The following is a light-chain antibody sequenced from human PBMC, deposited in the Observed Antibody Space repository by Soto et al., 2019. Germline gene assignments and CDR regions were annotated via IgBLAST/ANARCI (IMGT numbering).Light chain of an antibody. V-gene: IGKV3-15*01. J-gene: IGKJ1*01. CDR2: GAS. Sequence: EIVMTQSPATLSVSPGERATLSCRASQSVSSNLAWYQQKPGQAPRLLIYGASTRATGIPARFSGNGSGTEFTLTISSLQSEDFAVYYCQQYNNWPPWTFAQGTKVEIK. CDR3: QQYNNWPPWT. CDR1: QSVSSN.